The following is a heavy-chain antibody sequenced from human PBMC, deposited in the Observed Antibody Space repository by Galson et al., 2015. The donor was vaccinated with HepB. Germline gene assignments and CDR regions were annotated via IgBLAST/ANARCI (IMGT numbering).Heavy chain of an antibody. CDR3: AKARPPLEWLLYSDY. V-gene: IGHV3-9*01. D-gene: IGHD3-3*01. CDR1: GFTFDDYA. Sequence: SLRLSCAASGFTFDDYAMHWVRQAPGKGLEWVSGISWNSGSIGYADSVKGRFTISRDNAKNSLYLQMNSLRAEDTALYYCAKARPPLEWLLYSDYWGQGTLVTVSS. CDR2: ISWNSGSI. J-gene: IGHJ4*02.